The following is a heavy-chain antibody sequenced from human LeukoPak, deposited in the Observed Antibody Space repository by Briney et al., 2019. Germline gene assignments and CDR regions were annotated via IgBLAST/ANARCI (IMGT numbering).Heavy chain of an antibody. CDR2: VSCDGGHK. CDR3: ARDRINMMVLGHDSGLDF. D-gene: IGHD3-22*01. CDR1: GFSLNEYG. V-gene: IGHV3-30*03. Sequence: GGSLRLSCVGSGFSLNEYGIHWVRQAPGKGLGWVAVVSCDGGHKYYADSVKGRFTISRDTSSDTVSLQMNSLRVEDTAVYYCARDRINMMVLGHDSGLDFWGQGTLVTVSS. J-gene: IGHJ4*02.